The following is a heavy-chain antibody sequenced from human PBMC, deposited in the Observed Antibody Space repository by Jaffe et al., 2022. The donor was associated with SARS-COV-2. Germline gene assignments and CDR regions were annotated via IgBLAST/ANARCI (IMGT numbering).Heavy chain of an antibody. J-gene: IGHJ6*02. CDR3: AKDITQNHYYYYGMDV. V-gene: IGHV3-43*01. CDR1: GFTFDDYT. Sequence: EVQLVESGGVVVQPGGSLRLSCAASGFTFDDYTMHWVRQAPGKGLEWVSLISWDGGSTYYADSVKGRFTISRDNSKNSLYLQMNSLRTEDTALYYCAKDITQNHYYYYGMDVWGQGTTVTVSS. CDR2: ISWDGGST.